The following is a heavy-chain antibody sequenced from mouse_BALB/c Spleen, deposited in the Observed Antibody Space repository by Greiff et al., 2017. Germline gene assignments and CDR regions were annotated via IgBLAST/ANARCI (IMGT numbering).Heavy chain of an antibody. CDR2: IDPYNGGT. J-gene: IGHJ4*01. V-gene: IGHV1S135*01. CDR1: GYAFTSYN. CDR3: ARSRYDAGYYAMDY. D-gene: IGHD2-14*01. Sequence: EVQVVESGPELVKPGASVKVSCKASGYAFTSYNMYWVKQSHGKSLEWIGYIDPYNGGTSYNQKFKGKATLTVDKSSSTAYMHLNSLTSEDSAVYYCARSRYDAGYYAMDYWGQGTSVTVSS.